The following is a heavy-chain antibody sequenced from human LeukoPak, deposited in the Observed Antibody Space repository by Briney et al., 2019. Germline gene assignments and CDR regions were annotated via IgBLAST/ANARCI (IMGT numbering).Heavy chain of an antibody. CDR1: GDSISSDSYY. J-gene: IGHJ4*02. V-gene: IGHV4-61*02. CDR2: IYTSGST. Sequence: SETLSLTCTVSGDSISSDSYYWSWIRQPAGKGLEWIGRIYTSGSTNYSPSLKSRVTISVHTSKNQFSLKLSSVTAADTAVYYCARCTITPYYFDYWGQGTLVTVSS. CDR3: ARCTITPYYFDY. D-gene: IGHD5-12*01.